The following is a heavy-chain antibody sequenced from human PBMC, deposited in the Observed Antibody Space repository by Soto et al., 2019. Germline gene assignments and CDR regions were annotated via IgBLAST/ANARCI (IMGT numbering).Heavy chain of an antibody. CDR1: GGSISSYY. CDR2: IYYSGST. Sequence: NPSETLSLTCTVSGGSISSYYWSWIRQPPGKGLEWIGYIYYSGSTNYNPSLKSRVTISVDTSKNQFSLKLSSVTAADTAVYYCARSYDFWSPWGNNWFDPWGQGTLVTVSS. CDR3: ARSYDFWSPWGNNWFDP. J-gene: IGHJ5*02. D-gene: IGHD3-3*01. V-gene: IGHV4-59*08.